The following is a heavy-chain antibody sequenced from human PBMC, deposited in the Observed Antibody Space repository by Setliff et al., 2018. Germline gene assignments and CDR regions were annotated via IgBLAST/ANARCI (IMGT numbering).Heavy chain of an antibody. Sequence: LTCAVSGGSISSSSYYWGWIRQPPGKGLEWVSSISSSSSYISYADSLKGRFTISRDNAKNSLYLQMNSLRAEDTAVYYCARGGPLFDYWGQGTLVTVSS. CDR3: ARGGPLFDY. D-gene: IGHD3-16*01. J-gene: IGHJ4*02. V-gene: IGHV3-21*01. CDR2: ISSSSSYI. CDR1: GGSISSSS.